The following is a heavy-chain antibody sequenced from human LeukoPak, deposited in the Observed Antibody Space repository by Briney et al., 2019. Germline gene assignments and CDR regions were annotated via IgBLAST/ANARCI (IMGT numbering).Heavy chain of an antibody. CDR3: ARDLPEGFYDYVWGSYRYVFDY. V-gene: IGHV3-11*04. CDR2: ISSSGSTI. CDR1: GFTFSDYY. D-gene: IGHD3-16*02. Sequence: GGSLRLSCAASGFTFSDYYMSWIRQAPGKGLEWVSYISSSGSTIYYADSVKGRFTISRDNAKNSLYLQMNSLRAEDTAVYYCARDLPEGFYDYVWGSYRYVFDYWGQGTLVTVSS. J-gene: IGHJ4*02.